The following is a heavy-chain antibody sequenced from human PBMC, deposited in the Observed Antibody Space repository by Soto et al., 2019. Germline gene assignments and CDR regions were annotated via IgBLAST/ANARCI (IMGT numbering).Heavy chain of an antibody. CDR2: IYHSGST. V-gene: IGHV4-30-2*01. Sequence: SETLSLTCAVSGGSISSGGYSWSWIRQPPGKGLEWIGYIYHSGSTYYNPSLKSRVTISVDRSKNQFSLKLSSVTAADTAVYYCASTHDSSGYETDYWGQGTLVTVSS. D-gene: IGHD3-22*01. CDR1: GGSISSGGYS. CDR3: ASTHDSSGYETDY. J-gene: IGHJ4*02.